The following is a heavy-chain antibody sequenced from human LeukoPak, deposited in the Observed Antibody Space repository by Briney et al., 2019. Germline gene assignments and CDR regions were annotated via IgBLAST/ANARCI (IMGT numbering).Heavy chain of an antibody. V-gene: IGHV3-30-3*01. Sequence: GRSLRLSCAASGFTFSSYAMHWVRQAPGKGLEWVAVISYDGSNKYYADSVKGRFTISRDNTKNSLYLQMNSLRAEDTAVYYCAREIGGLGYDHWGQGVLVTVSS. CDR3: AREIGGLGYDH. CDR2: ISYDGSNK. CDR1: GFTFSSYA. D-gene: IGHD2/OR15-2a*01. J-gene: IGHJ4*02.